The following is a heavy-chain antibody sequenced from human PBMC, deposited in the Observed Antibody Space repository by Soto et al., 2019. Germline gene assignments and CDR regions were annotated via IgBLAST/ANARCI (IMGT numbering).Heavy chain of an antibody. Sequence: GGSLRLSCAASGFTFSSYGMHWVRQAPGKGLEWVAVIWYDGSNKYYADSVKGRFTISRDNSKNTLYLQMNSLRAEDTAVYYCAREPPYSSSHGNYYYGMDVWGQGTTVTVSS. J-gene: IGHJ6*02. CDR3: AREPPYSSSHGNYYYGMDV. CDR2: IWYDGSNK. D-gene: IGHD6-6*01. CDR1: GFTFSSYG. V-gene: IGHV3-33*01.